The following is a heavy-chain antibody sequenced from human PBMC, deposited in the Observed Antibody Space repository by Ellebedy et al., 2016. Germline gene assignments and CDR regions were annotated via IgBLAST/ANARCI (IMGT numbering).Heavy chain of an antibody. D-gene: IGHD3-22*01. Sequence: SETLSLXXTVSGGSISNSYYWGWIRQPPGKGLEWIGSIYYIGNTYYNPSLKSRVTISVDTSKNQFSLKLSSVTAADTAVYYCARVLTPSSGYLGYFQHWGQGTLVTVSS. CDR3: ARVLTPSSGYLGYFQH. CDR1: GGSISNSYY. CDR2: IYYIGNT. J-gene: IGHJ1*01. V-gene: IGHV4-39*01.